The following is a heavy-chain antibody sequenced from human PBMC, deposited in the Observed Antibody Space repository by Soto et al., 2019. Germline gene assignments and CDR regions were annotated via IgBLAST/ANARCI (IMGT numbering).Heavy chain of an antibody. J-gene: IGHJ6*02. CDR2: MNPNSGNT. V-gene: IGHV1-8*01. CDR3: ARGTYYDFWSGHYYYGMDV. Sequence: ASVKVSCKASGYTFTSYDINWVRQATGQGLEWMGWMNPNSGNTGYAQKFQGRVTTTRNTSISTAYMELSSLRSEDTAVYYCARGTYYDFWSGHYYYGMDVWGQGTTVTVSS. CDR1: GYTFTSYD. D-gene: IGHD3-3*01.